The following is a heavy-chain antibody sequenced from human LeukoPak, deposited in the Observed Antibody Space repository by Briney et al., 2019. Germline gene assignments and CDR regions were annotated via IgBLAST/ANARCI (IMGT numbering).Heavy chain of an antibody. Sequence: PGGSLRLSCAASGFTFSSYSMNWVRQAPGKGLEWVSSISSSSSYIYYADSVKGRFTISRDNAKNSLYLQMNSLRAEDTAVYYCARWGARAGITIFGVEISAYYYGMDVWGQGTTVTVSS. V-gene: IGHV3-21*01. J-gene: IGHJ6*02. CDR2: ISSSSSYI. D-gene: IGHD3-3*01. CDR3: ARWGARAGITIFGVEISAYYYGMDV. CDR1: GFTFSSYS.